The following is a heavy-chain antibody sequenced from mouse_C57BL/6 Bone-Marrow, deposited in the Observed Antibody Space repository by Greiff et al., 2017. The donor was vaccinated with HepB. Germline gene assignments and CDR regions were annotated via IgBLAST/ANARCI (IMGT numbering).Heavy chain of an antibody. CDR2: IDPETGGT. CDR1: GYTFTDYE. Sequence: VQLQQSGAELVRPGASVTLSCKASGYTFTDYEMHWVKQTPVHGLEWIGAIDPETGGTAYNQKFKGKAILTADKSSSTAYMELRSLTSEDSAVYYCAREGYGYSAWFAYWGQGPLVTVSA. CDR3: AREGYGYSAWFAY. D-gene: IGHD2-2*01. J-gene: IGHJ3*01. V-gene: IGHV1-15*01.